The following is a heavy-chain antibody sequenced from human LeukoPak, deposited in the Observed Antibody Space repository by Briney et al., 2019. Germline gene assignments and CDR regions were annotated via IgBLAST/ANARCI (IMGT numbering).Heavy chain of an antibody. J-gene: IGHJ6*02. CDR3: ARASAPPSFYYYYGMDV. CDR1: GFTFSDYY. Sequence: GGSLRLSCAASGFTFSDYYMSWVRQAPGKGLEWISYISSSGSTIYYADSVKGRFTISRDNAKNSLYLQMNSLRVEDTAVYYCARASAPPSFYYYYGMDVWGQGTTVTVSS. CDR2: ISSSGSTI. V-gene: IGHV3-11*04.